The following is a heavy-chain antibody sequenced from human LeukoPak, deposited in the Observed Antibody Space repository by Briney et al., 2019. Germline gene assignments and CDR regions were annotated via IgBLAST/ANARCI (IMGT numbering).Heavy chain of an antibody. CDR2: IKGDGGEQ. Sequence: GGSLRLSCAASGFTFSAYWMTWVRQAPGKGLEWVANIKGDGGEQAYVDSVKGRFTISRDNADNSLYLQMISVRVEDTAVYFCARDPYLDAYGAFDIWGQGTMVTVSS. J-gene: IGHJ3*02. CDR1: GFTFSAYW. CDR3: ARDPYLDAYGAFDI. D-gene: IGHD3-10*01. V-gene: IGHV3-7*01.